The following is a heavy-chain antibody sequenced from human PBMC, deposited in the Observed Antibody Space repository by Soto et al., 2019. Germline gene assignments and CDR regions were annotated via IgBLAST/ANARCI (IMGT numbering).Heavy chain of an antibody. V-gene: IGHV4-34*01. CDR1: GGSFSGYY. CDR2: INHSGST. CDR3: ASHSLVSSGHHDNWFDP. J-gene: IGHJ5*02. D-gene: IGHD3-10*02. Sequence: SETLSLTCAVYGGSFSGYYWSWIRQPPGKGLEWIGEINHSGSTNYNPSLKSRVTMSVGTPKNQFSLNLNSVTAADTAVYYCASHSLVSSGHHDNWFDPWGQGTLVTVSS.